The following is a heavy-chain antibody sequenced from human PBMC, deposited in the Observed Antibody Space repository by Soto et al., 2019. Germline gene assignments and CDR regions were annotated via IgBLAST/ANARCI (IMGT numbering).Heavy chain of an antibody. CDR2: INPMGGST. D-gene: IGHD6-13*01. CDR3: ARDLAAGDL. V-gene: IGHV1-46*01. J-gene: IGHJ5*02. Sequence: ASVKVSCKASGYTFINYYIHWVRQAPGQGLEWMAIINPMGGSTNYAQEFQGRVTLTSDTSTSTVYMELSSLRFEDTALFYCARDLAAGDLWGQGTLVTVPQ. CDR1: GYTFINYY.